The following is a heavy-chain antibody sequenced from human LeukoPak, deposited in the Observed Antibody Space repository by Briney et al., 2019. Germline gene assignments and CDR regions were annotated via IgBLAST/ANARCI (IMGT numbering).Heavy chain of an antibody. CDR2: ISGSGGST. V-gene: IGHV3-23*01. CDR3: AKDRIAAAGTAVSAFY. Sequence: GGSLRLSCAASGFTFSGYAMSWVRQAPGKGLEWVSTISGSGGSTYYADSVKGRFTISRDNPKNTLYLQMNSLRAEDTAVYYCAKDRIAAAGTAVSAFYWGQGTLVTVSS. D-gene: IGHD6-13*01. J-gene: IGHJ4*02. CDR1: GFTFSGYA.